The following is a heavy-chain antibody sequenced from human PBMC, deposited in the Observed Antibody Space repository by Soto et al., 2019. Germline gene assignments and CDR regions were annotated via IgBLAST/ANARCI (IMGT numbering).Heavy chain of an antibody. CDR1: GYTITSYY. CDR3: ARDPSHDKVWGSSPLGHGAFDI. V-gene: IGHV1-46*01. Sequence: ASVKVSCKASGYTITSYYLHWVRQAPGQGLEWMGIINPSGGSTGYAQKFQGRVTLTREMYTSTVYMELSSLRSDDTAVYYCARDPSHDKVWGSSPLGHGAFDIWGQGTLVTVSS. J-gene: IGHJ3*02. D-gene: IGHD3-16*01. CDR2: INPSGGST.